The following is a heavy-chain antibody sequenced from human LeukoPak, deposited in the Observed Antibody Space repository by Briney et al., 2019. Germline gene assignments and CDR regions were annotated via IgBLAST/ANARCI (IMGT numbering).Heavy chain of an antibody. CDR1: GYTFTSYG. CDR3: ARSIAAARVFDY. Sequence: VASVKVSCKAAGYTFTSYGISWVRQAPGQGLEWMGWISAYNGSTNYAQKLQGRVTMTTDTSTSTAYMELRSLRSDDTAVYYCARSIAAARVFDYWGQGTLVTVSS. V-gene: IGHV1-18*01. CDR2: ISAYNGST. J-gene: IGHJ4*02. D-gene: IGHD6-13*01.